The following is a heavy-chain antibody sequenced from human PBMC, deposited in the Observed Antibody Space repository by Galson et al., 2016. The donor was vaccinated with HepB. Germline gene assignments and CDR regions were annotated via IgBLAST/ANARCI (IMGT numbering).Heavy chain of an antibody. Sequence: SETLSLTCTVSGGSISSYYWSWIRQPPGKGLEWIGRIYVSGITNYNPSLKSRVSISVDTAKNQLSLKLTSVTATDTAMYYCPRVQPQYSYSSSSGGFDIWGQGTMVIVSP. J-gene: IGHJ3*02. CDR1: GGSISSYY. CDR3: PRVQPQYSYSSSSGGFDI. CDR2: IYVSGIT. V-gene: IGHV4-59*08. D-gene: IGHD6-6*01.